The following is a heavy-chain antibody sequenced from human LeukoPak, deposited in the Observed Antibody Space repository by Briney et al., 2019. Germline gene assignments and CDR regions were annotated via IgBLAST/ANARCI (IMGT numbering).Heavy chain of an antibody. CDR3: AREGRITVTFDAFDI. V-gene: IGHV3-48*04. Sequence: GGSLRLSCAASGFAFSSYSMNWVRQAPGKGLEWVSYISSSSSTIYYADSVKGRFTISRDNAKNSLYLQMNSLRAEDTAVYYCAREGRITVTFDAFDIWGQGTKVTVSS. CDR2: ISSSSSTI. CDR1: GFAFSSYS. J-gene: IGHJ3*02. D-gene: IGHD4-17*01.